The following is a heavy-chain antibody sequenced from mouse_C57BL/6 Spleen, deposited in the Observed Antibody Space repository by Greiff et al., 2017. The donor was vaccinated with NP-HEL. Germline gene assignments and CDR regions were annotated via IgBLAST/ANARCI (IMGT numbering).Heavy chain of an antibody. CDR3: ARGGGTPPYYFDY. J-gene: IGHJ2*01. CDR1: GYAFSSYW. CDR2: IYPGDGDT. V-gene: IGHV1-80*01. D-gene: IGHD3-3*01. Sequence: QVQLQQSGAELVKPGASVKISCKASGYAFSSYWMNWVKQRPGKGLEWIGQIYPGDGDTNYNGKFKGKATLTADKSSSTAYMQLSSLTSEDSAVYFCARGGGTPPYYFDYWGQGTTLTVSS.